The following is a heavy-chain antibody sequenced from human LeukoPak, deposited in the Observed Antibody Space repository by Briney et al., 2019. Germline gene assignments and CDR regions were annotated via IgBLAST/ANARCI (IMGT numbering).Heavy chain of an antibody. CDR3: AREVAVASNAFDI. CDR2: INAGNGNT. V-gene: IGHV1-3*01. CDR1: GYSFTSYA. J-gene: IGHJ3*02. Sequence: GASVNVSCKASGYSFTSYAMHWVRQAPGQRLEWMGWINAGNGNTKYSQKFQGRVTITRDTSASTAYMELNSLRSEDTAVYYCAREVAVASNAFDIWGQGTMVTVSS. D-gene: IGHD6-19*01.